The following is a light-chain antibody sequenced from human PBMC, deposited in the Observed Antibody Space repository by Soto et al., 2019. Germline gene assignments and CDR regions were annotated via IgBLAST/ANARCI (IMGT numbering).Light chain of an antibody. CDR2: AAS. CDR1: QSISSW. CDR3: QQSFSYRST. J-gene: IGKJ1*01. V-gene: IGKV1-5*01. Sequence: DIQMTQSPSTLSASVGDRVTITCRASQSISSWLAWYQQKPGKAPKLLIYAASSLESGVPSRFSGSGSGTEFTLTISSLQPEDFASYYCQQSFSYRSTFGQGTKVDIK.